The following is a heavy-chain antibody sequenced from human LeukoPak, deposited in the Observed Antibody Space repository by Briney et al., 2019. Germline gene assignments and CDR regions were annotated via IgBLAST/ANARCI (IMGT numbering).Heavy chain of an antibody. J-gene: IGHJ4*02. D-gene: IGHD3-22*01. CDR3: VKDLDSSGYYYFDY. CDR2: ISGSGGST. Sequence: GGSLRLSCAASGFTFSSYAMSWVRQAPGKGLEWVPAISGSGGSTYYADSVKGRFTISRDNSKNTLYLQMNSLRAEDTAVYYCVKDLDSSGYYYFDYWGQGTLITVSS. CDR1: GFTFSSYA. V-gene: IGHV3-23*01.